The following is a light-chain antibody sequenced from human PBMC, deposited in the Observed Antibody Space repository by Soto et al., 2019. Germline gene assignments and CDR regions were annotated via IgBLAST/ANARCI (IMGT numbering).Light chain of an antibody. CDR1: QSISSSY. CDR2: GAS. CDR3: QQCGGSPFT. V-gene: IGKV3-20*01. Sequence: EIVLTQSPGTLALSPGERATLYCRASQSISSSYLAWYQQKPGQAPRLLIYGASSRATGIPDRFSGSGSGTNFTLTISRLEPEDFAVYYCQQCGGSPFTFGPGTKVDIK. J-gene: IGKJ3*01.